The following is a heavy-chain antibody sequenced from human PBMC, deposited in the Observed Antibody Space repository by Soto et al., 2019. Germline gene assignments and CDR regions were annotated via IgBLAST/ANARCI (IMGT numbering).Heavy chain of an antibody. J-gene: IGHJ4*02. Sequence: GGSLRLSCVASGIEFGNDAMSWVRQAPGKGLEWVSISSASGRSRYHADSVRGRFTISRDNSKNTLYLHMTNLRAEDTAVYYCAKDGNCLDLYLDAWGPGAPVTV. D-gene: IGHD3-9*01. CDR3: AKDGNCLDLYLDA. CDR1: GIEFGNDA. CDR2: SSASGRSR. V-gene: IGHV3-23*01.